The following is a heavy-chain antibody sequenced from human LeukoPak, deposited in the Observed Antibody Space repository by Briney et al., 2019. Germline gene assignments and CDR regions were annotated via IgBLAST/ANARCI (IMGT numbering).Heavy chain of an antibody. CDR1: GFTFSGSA. Sequence: SGGSLRLSCAASGFTFSGSAMHWVRQASGKGLEWVGRIRSKANSYATAYAASVKGRFTISRDDSKNTAYLQMNSLKTEDTAVYYCTRPAMATTNPPNYYYYYYMDVWGKGTTVTVSS. J-gene: IGHJ6*03. CDR3: TRPAMATTNPPNYYYYYYMDV. CDR2: IRSKANSYAT. D-gene: IGHD5-12*01. V-gene: IGHV3-73*01.